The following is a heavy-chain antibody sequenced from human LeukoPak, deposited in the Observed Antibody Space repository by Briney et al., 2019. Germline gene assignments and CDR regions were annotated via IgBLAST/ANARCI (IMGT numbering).Heavy chain of an antibody. Sequence: SETLSLTCSVSGGSMSNYYWTWIRQPPGKGLEWIGYIFSRGNTNYNPSLKSRVTISVETSKSQFSLKLNSVTAADTAVYYCAGVGNTSSFSYFLDFWGQGTLVTVPS. CDR2: IFSRGNT. CDR3: AGVGNTSSFSYFLDF. V-gene: IGHV4-4*09. D-gene: IGHD2-2*01. J-gene: IGHJ4*02. CDR1: GGSMSNYY.